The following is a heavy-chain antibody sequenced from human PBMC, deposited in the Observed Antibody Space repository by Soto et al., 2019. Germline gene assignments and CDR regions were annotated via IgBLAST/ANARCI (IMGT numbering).Heavy chain of an antibody. V-gene: IGHV3-21*01. D-gene: IGHD6-19*01. CDR2: ISSSSSYI. CDR3: ARDAMWLMSYYYGMDV. J-gene: IGHJ6*02. CDR1: GFTFSSYS. Sequence: EVQLVESGGGLVKPGGSLRLSCAASGFTFSSYSMHWVRQAPGKGLEWVSSISSSSSYIYYADSVKGRFTISRDNAKNSLYLQMNSLRAEDTAVYYCARDAMWLMSYYYGMDVWGQGTTVTVSS.